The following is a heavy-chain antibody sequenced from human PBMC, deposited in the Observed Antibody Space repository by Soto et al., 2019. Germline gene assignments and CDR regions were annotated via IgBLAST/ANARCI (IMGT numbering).Heavy chain of an antibody. D-gene: IGHD1-26*01. CDR3: ARGLLNRSVWFDP. CDR1: GGSISSGGYY. CDR2: IYYSGST. J-gene: IGHJ5*02. Sequence: SETLSLTCTVSGGSISSGGYYWSWIRQHPGKGLEWIGYIYYSGSTYYNPSLKSRVTISVDTSKNQFSLKLSSVTAADTAVYYCARGLLNRSVWFDPWGQGTLVTVSS. V-gene: IGHV4-31*03.